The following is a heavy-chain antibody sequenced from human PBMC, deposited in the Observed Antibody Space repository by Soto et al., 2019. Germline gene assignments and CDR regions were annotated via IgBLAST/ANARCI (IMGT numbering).Heavy chain of an antibody. CDR2: IYSSGTT. CDR1: SGSISGYY. D-gene: IGHD3-3*01. CDR3: ARQASYDFWDGRFYYNYYLDV. V-gene: IGHV4-59*08. J-gene: IGHJ6*03. Sequence: QVQLQESGPGLVKPSETLSLSCTVSSGSISGYYWSWIRQPPGKGLEWIGSIYSSGTTYYNPSLKSPVTMSADTSKIPFSLNLSSVTAADTAVYYCARQASYDFWDGRFYYNYYLDVWGKGTPVTVSS.